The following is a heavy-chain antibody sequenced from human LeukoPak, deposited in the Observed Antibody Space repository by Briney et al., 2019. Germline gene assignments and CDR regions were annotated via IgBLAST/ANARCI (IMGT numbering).Heavy chain of an antibody. CDR1: GYTFTGYY. J-gene: IGHJ4*02. V-gene: IGHV1-2*06. CDR2: INPNSGGT. Sequence: ASVKVSCKASGYTFTGYYMHWVRQAPGQGLEWMGRINPNSGGTNYAQKFQGRVTMTRDTSISTAYMELSRLRSDDTAVYYCARVSAWRAYYFDYWGQGTLVTVSS. D-gene: IGHD5-12*01. CDR3: ARVSAWRAYYFDY.